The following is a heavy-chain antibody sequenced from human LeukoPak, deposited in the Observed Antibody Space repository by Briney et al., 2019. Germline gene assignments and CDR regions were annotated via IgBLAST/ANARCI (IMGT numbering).Heavy chain of an antibody. V-gene: IGHV3-30-3*01. D-gene: IGHD6-19*01. CDR1: GFTFSSYA. CDR3: ASFIAVAGTPGAFDI. Sequence: GRSLRLSCAASGFTFSSYAMHWVRQAPGKGLEWVAVISYDGSKKYYADSVKGRFTISRDNSKNTLYLQMNSLRAEDTAVYYCASFIAVAGTPGAFDIWGQGTMVTVSS. J-gene: IGHJ3*02. CDR2: ISYDGSKK.